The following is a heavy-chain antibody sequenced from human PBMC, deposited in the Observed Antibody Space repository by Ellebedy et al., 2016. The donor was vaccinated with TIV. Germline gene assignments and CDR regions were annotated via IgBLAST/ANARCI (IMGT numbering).Heavy chain of an antibody. Sequence: ASVKVSCKVSGYTLTELSMHWVRQAPGKGLEWMGGFDPEDGETIYAQKFQGRVTMTEDTSTDTAYMELSSLRSEDTAVYYCALFYGGNANFDYWGQGTLVTVSS. CDR3: ALFYGGNANFDY. CDR2: FDPEDGET. J-gene: IGHJ4*02. D-gene: IGHD4-23*01. CDR1: GYTLTELS. V-gene: IGHV1-24*01.